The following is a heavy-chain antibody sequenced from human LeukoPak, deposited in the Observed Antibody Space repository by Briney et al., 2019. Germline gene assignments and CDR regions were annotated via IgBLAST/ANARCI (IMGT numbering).Heavy chain of an antibody. V-gene: IGHV3-74*01. CDR3: ASGGRYSSGWYGYYFDY. CDR2: INTDGSNT. Sequence: GGSLRLSCAASGFTFDYYWMHWVRQAPGKGLMWVSRINTDGSNTHYADSVKGRFTISRDNAKNTLYLQMNSLRAEDTAVYYCASGGRYSSGWYGYYFDYWGQGTLVTVSS. CDR1: GFTFDYYW. J-gene: IGHJ4*02. D-gene: IGHD6-19*01.